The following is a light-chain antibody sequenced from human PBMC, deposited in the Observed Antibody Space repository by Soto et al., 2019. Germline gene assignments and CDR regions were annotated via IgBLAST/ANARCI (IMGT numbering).Light chain of an antibody. CDR3: QQHDDWPLT. J-gene: IGKJ2*01. CDR1: QRISIN. V-gene: IGKV3-15*01. CDR2: EAS. Sequence: EIVMTQSPATLSMSPGERATLSCRASQRISINLAWYQQKPGQAPRLLMYEASTRAAGIPARFSSSGSGTEFTLSINSLQAEDSAVYYCQQHDDWPLTFGQGTNLEIK.